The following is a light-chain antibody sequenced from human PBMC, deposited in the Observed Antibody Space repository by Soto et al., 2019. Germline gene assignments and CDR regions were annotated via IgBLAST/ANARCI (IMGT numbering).Light chain of an antibody. CDR1: QSVSSS. J-gene: IGKJ4*01. Sequence: EIVMTQTPATLSVSPGERATLSCRASQSVSSSLAWYQQKPGQAPRILVYGASTRATGIPARFSGSGSGTEFTLTISSLQSEDFAVYYCQQYNNWPPLTVGGGTKVEIK. CDR3: QQYNNWPPLT. V-gene: IGKV3-15*01. CDR2: GAS.